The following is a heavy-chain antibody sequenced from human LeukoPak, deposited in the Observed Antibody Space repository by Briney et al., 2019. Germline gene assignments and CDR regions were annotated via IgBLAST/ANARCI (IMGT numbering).Heavy chain of an antibody. D-gene: IGHD3-22*01. Sequence: GASVKVSCKASGYTFTSYGISWVRQAPGQGLEWMGWISGYNGNTNYAQKFQGRVTITRNTSISTAYMELSSLRSEDTVVYYCARGGYYDSSGSFDYWGQGTLVTVSS. CDR1: GYTFTSYG. J-gene: IGHJ4*02. CDR2: ISGYNGNT. V-gene: IGHV1-18*01. CDR3: ARGGYYDSSGSFDY.